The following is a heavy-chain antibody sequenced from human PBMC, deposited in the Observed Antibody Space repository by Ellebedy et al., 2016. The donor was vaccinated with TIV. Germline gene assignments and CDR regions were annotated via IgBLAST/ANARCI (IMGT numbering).Heavy chain of an antibody. D-gene: IGHD4-17*01. V-gene: IGHV3-48*04. CDR3: ARDYGDYRGYFDL. J-gene: IGHJ2*01. CDR2: ISSSSSTI. Sequence: GESLKISXAASGFTFSSYSMNWVRQAPGKGLEWVSYISSSSSTIYYADSVKGRFTISRDNAKNSLYLQMNSLRAEDTAVYYCARDYGDYRGYFDLWGRGTLVTVSS. CDR1: GFTFSSYS.